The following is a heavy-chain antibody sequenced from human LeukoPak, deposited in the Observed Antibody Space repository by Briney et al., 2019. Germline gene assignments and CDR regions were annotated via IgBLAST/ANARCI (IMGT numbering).Heavy chain of an antibody. D-gene: IGHD2-2*01. CDR1: GYTFTSYG. V-gene: IGHV1-18*01. CDR3: ARDSGDIVVVPAARNFFY. CDR2: ISAYNGNT. J-gene: IGHJ4*02. Sequence: GASVKVSCKASGYTFTSYGISWVRQAPGQGLEWMGWISAYNGNTNYAQKLQGRVTMTTDTSTSTAYMELRSLRSDDTAVYYCARDSGDIVVVPAARNFFYWGQGTLVTISS.